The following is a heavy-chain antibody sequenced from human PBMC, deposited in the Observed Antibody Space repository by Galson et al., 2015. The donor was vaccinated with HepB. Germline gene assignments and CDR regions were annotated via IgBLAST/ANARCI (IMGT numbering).Heavy chain of an antibody. CDR3: ARHLASSANRPGHLDY. D-gene: IGHD1-14*01. CDR2: IYYSGRT. V-gene: IGHV4-39*01. J-gene: IGHJ4*02. CDR1: GDSISRSSYH. Sequence: SETLSLTCTVSGDSISRSSYHWGWIRQPPGKGLEWIGSIYYSGRTYYNPSLKSRVTISVDTSKNQFSLKLGSVTAADTAVYYCARHLASSANRPGHLDYWGQGTLVTVSS.